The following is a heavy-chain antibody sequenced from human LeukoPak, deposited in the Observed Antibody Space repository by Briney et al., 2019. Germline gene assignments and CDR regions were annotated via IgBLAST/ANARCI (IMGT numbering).Heavy chain of an antibody. D-gene: IGHD5-24*01. CDR3: ARGTRWLQFGY. CDR1: GGSFSGYY. CDR2: INHSGST. V-gene: IGHV4-34*01. J-gene: IGHJ4*02. Sequence: PSETLSLTCAVYGGSFSGYYWSWIRQPPGKGLEWIGEINHSGSTNYNPSLKSRVTISVDTSKNQFSLKLSSVTAADTAVYYCARGTRWLQFGYWGQGTLVTVPS.